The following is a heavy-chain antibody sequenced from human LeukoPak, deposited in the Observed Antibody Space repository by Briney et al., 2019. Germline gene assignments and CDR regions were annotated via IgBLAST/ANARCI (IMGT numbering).Heavy chain of an antibody. D-gene: IGHD6-13*01. Sequence: ASVKVSCKASGYTFTSYAMHWVRQAPGQRLEWMGWINAGNGNTKYSQKFQGRVTITRDTSASTAYMELSSLRSDDTAVYYCARVSRGIAAAGGFDPWGQGTLVTVSS. V-gene: IGHV1-3*01. CDR3: ARVSRGIAAAGGFDP. CDR2: INAGNGNT. CDR1: GYTFTSYA. J-gene: IGHJ5*02.